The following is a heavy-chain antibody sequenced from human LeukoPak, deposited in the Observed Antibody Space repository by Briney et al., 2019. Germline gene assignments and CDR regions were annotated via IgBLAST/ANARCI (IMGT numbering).Heavy chain of an antibody. Sequence: PGGSLRLSCAASGFTFSSYSMNWVRQAPGKGLEWVSYISSSSSSTLYYADSVKGRFTISRDNAKNSLYLQMNNLRAEDTAVYYCAREEEGAVGYYYYYYMDVWGKGTTVTVSS. J-gene: IGHJ6*03. V-gene: IGHV3-48*01. CDR3: AREEEGAVGYYYYYYMDV. CDR1: GFTFSSYS. D-gene: IGHD3-16*01. CDR2: ISSSSSSTL.